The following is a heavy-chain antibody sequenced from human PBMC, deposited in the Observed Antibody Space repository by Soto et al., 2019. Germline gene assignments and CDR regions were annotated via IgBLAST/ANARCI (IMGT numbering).Heavy chain of an antibody. CDR3: AKVRIDHYNGFDA. V-gene: IGHV3-23*02. D-gene: IGHD2-8*01. Sequence: PGGSLRLSCVASGFRFSRSAMGWIRQPPGRGLDWVSAISGTGGNTYFVDSVEGRFVISRDNSKNTLYLQMNSLRAEDTAVYYCAKVRIDHYNGFDAWGQGTTVTVSS. CDR2: ISGTGGNT. CDR1: GFRFSRSA. J-gene: IGHJ6*02.